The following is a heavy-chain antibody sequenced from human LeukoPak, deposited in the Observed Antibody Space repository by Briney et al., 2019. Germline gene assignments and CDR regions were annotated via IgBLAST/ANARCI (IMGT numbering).Heavy chain of an antibody. CDR1: GGSFSGYY. D-gene: IGHD6-13*01. V-gene: IGHV4-59*01. Sequence: SETLSLTCAVYGGSFSGYYWSWIRQPPGKGLEWIGYIYYSGSTNYNPSLKSRVTISVDTSKNQFSLKLSPVTAADTAVYYCARTTTTYSSSWYPNWFDPWGKGTTVTVSS. CDR3: ARTTTTYSSSWYPNWFDP. CDR2: IYYSGST. J-gene: IGHJ6*04.